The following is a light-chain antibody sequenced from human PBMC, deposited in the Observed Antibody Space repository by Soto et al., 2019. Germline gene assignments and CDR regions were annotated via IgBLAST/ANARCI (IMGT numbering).Light chain of an antibody. CDR2: WAS. CDR1: QSVLYSSNNKNY. CDR3: QQHYNTPWT. J-gene: IGKJ1*01. V-gene: IGKV4-1*01. Sequence: DIVMTQSPDSLAVSLGERATINCKSSQSVLYSSNNKNYLAWYQQKAGQPPKLLIYWASTRESGVPDRFSGSGSGTDFTLTISSLQAEDVAVYCCQQHYNTPWTFGQGTKVEI.